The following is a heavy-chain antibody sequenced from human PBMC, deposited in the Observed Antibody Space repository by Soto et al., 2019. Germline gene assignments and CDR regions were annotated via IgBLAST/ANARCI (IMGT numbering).Heavy chain of an antibody. V-gene: IGHV3-30*18. CDR2: VSHDGRNT. Sequence: GGSLRLSCAAAGFTFSDYAMHWVRQAPGKGLEWEAGVSHDGRNTHYADSVKGRFTISRDSSKNTVSLEMTSLRAEDTAVYYCAKGGRQWLVTSDFNYWGQGALVTAPQ. J-gene: IGHJ4*02. CDR3: AKGGRQWLVTSDFNY. CDR1: GFTFSDYA. D-gene: IGHD6-19*01.